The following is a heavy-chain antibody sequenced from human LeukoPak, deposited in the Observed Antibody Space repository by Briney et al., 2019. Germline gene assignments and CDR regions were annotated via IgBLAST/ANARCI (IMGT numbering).Heavy chain of an antibody. CDR1: GYTFTGYY. CDR3: ARPNYYDSSGQFDY. D-gene: IGHD3-22*01. CDR2: INPNSGGT. V-gene: IGHV1-2*02. J-gene: IGHJ4*02. Sequence: GASVKASCKASGYTFTGYYIHWVRQAPGQGLEWMGWINPNSGGTNYPQKFQGRVTMTRDTSISTAYMELSGLRSDDTAVYYCARPNYYDSSGQFDYWGQGALVIVSS.